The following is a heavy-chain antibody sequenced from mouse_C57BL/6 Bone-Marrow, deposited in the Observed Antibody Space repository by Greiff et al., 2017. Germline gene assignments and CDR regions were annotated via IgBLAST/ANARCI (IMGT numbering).Heavy chain of an antibody. Sequence: VQLQQPGAELVRPGTSVKLSCKASGYTFTSYWMHWVKQRPGQGLEWIGVIDPSDSYTNYNQKFKGKATLTVDTSSSTAYMQLSSLTSEDSAVYYCAGGNWGRGAYWGQGTLVTVSA. CDR3: AGGNWGRGAY. J-gene: IGHJ3*01. CDR2: IDPSDSYT. D-gene: IGHD4-1*01. V-gene: IGHV1-59*01. CDR1: GYTFTSYW.